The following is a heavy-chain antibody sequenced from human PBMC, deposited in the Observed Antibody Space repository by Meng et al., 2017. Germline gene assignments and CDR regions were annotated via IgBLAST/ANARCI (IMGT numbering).Heavy chain of an antibody. CDR1: GRTFSSYA. Sequence: QGQLVDAGCGVKKPGSSVKVSCKASGRTFSSYAISLVRQAPGQGLEWMGGIIPIFGTANYAQKFQGRVTITEDESTSTAYMELSSLRSEDTAVYYCARESWFDPWGQGTLVTVSS. CDR3: ARESWFDP. CDR2: IIPIFGTA. J-gene: IGHJ5*02. V-gene: IGHV1-69*01.